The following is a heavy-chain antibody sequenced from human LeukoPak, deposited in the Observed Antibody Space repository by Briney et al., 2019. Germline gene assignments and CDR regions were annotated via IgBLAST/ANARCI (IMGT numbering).Heavy chain of an antibody. J-gene: IGHJ4*02. CDR3: ARVFPQRITMVRGVQELDY. V-gene: IGHV3-66*01. Sequence: PGGSLRLSCAASEFSVGSNYMTWVRQAPGKGLEWVSLIYSGGSTYYADSVKGRFTISRDNSKNTLYLQMNSLRAEDTAVYYCARVFPQRITMVRGVQELDYWGQGTLVTVSS. D-gene: IGHD3-10*01. CDR1: EFSVGSNY. CDR2: IYSGGST.